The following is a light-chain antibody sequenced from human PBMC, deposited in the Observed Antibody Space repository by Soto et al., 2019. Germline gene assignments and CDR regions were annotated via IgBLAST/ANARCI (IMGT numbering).Light chain of an antibody. V-gene: IGKV3-15*01. CDR1: QSVSRD. J-gene: IGKJ5*01. CDR3: QQLNSYPIT. CDR2: GAS. Sequence: EIVMTQSPATLSVSPGERATLSCRASQSVSRDLAWYQQKPGQAPRLLIYGASTRATGIPARFSGSGSGTDFTLTISSLQPEDFATYYCQQLNSYPITFGQGTRLEIK.